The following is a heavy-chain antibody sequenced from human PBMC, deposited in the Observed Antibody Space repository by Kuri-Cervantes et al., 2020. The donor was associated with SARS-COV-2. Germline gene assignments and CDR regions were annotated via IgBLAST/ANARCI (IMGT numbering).Heavy chain of an antibody. CDR1: GYSFTRHW. J-gene: IGHJ4*02. Sequence: ASVKVSCKGSGYSFTRHWVGWVRQAPGQGLEWMGWISAYNGNTNYAQKLQGRVTMTTDTSTSTAYMELRSLRSDDTAVYYCARDQLSYYYDSSGYSPPDYWGQGTLVT. CDR2: ISAYNGNT. D-gene: IGHD3-22*01. V-gene: IGHV1-18*04. CDR3: ARDQLSYYYDSSGYSPPDY.